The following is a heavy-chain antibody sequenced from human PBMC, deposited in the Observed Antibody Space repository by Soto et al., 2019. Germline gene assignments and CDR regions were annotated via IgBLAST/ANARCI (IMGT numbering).Heavy chain of an antibody. CDR2: ITDSSDTV. CDR3: ARDFGHGYYLDY. CDR1: GFSFSNYN. Sequence: GGSLRLSCVASGFSFSNYNMNWVRQAPGKGLEWVSYITDSSDTVHYTDSVRGRFTISRDNAESSLYLQMNSLRDEDTAVYFCARDFGHGYYLDYWGRGTLVTVSS. D-gene: IGHD3-3*01. J-gene: IGHJ4*02. V-gene: IGHV3-48*02.